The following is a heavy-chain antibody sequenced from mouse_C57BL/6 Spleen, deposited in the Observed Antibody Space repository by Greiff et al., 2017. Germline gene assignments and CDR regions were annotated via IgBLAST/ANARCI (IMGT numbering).Heavy chain of an antibody. CDR1: GYTFTSYW. CDR3: SRDDGELRWD. J-gene: IGHJ2*01. V-gene: IGHV1-7*01. Sequence: VQLQESGAELAKPGASVKLSCKASGYTFTSYWMHWVKQRPGQGLEWIGYINPSSGYTKYNQKFKDKATLTADKSSSPAYMPLRSLTYEDSAVYYCSRDDGELRWDWGQGTTLTVSS. D-gene: IGHD2-3*01. CDR2: INPSSGYT.